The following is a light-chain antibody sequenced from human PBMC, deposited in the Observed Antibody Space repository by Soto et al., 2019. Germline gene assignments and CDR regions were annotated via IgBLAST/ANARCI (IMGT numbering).Light chain of an antibody. J-gene: IGKJ5*01. CDR2: DSS. CDR1: QSVSSY. CDR3: QQRNSWPVT. Sequence: EVVLTQSPATLYLSPGERATLSCRASQSVSSYIAWYQQKPGQAPRLLIYDSSNRATGIPARFSGSGSGTDFTLTISSLEPEDFAVYYCQQRNSWPVTFGQGTRLEIK. V-gene: IGKV3-11*01.